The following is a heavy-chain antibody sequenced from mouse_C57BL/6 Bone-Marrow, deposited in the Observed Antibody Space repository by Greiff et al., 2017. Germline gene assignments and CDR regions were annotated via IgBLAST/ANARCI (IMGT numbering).Heavy chain of an antibody. CDR1: GYTFTSYW. V-gene: IGHV1-55*01. CDR2: IYPGSGST. D-gene: IGHD2-5*01. Sequence: VQLQQPGAELVKPGASVKMSCKASGYTFTSYWINWVKQRPGQGLEWIGDIYPGSGSTNYNEKLKSKATLTVDTSSSTAYMQLSRLTSEDSAVYYCARPYYSNYWYFDVWGTGTTVTVSS. J-gene: IGHJ1*03. CDR3: ARPYYSNYWYFDV.